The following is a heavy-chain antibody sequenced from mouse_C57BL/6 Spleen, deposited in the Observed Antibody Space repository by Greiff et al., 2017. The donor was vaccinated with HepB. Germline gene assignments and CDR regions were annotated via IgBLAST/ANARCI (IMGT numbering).Heavy chain of an antibody. CDR1: GYAFSSYW. D-gene: IGHD1-1*01. CDR2: IYPGDGDT. J-gene: IGHJ4*01. CDR3: ARGIYYGSSYNYYAMDY. V-gene: IGHV1-80*01. Sequence: QVQLQQPGAELVKPGASVKISCKASGYAFSSYWMNWVKQRPGKGLEWIGQIYPGDGDTNYNGKFKGKATLTADKSSSTAYMQLSSLTSEDSAVYFCARGIYYGSSYNYYAMDYWGQGTSVTVSS.